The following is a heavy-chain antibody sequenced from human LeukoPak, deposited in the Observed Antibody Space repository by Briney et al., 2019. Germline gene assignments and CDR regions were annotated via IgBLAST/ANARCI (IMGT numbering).Heavy chain of an antibody. J-gene: IGHJ6*03. CDR1: GGSISSHY. D-gene: IGHD2-2*01. CDR3: ARAPVGYCSSTSCYRPYYYYYMDV. Sequence: SETLSLTCTVSGGSISSHYWSWIRQPPGKGLEWIGYIYYSGSTNYNPSLKSRVTISVDTSKNQFSLKLSSVTAADTAVYYCARAPVGYCSSTSCYRPYYYYYMDVWGKGTTVTVSS. CDR2: IYYSGST. V-gene: IGHV4-59*11.